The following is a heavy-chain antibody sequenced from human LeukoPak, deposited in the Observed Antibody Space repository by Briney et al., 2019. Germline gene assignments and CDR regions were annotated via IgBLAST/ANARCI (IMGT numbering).Heavy chain of an antibody. D-gene: IGHD3-16*01. CDR2: IKSKTDGGTT. V-gene: IGHV3-15*01. CDR1: GFTFSNAW. J-gene: IGHJ4*02. Sequence: NPGGSLRLSCAASGFTFSNAWMSWVRQAPGKGLEWVGCIKSKTDGGTTDYAAPVKGRFTISRDDSKNTLYLQMNSLKTEDTAVYYCTTDPFGVCLSLFDYWGQGTLVTVSS. CDR3: TTDPFGVCLSLFDY.